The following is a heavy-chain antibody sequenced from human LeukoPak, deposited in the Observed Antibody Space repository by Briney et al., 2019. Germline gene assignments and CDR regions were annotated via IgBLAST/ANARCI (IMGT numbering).Heavy chain of an antibody. Sequence: SETLSLTCTVSGASFSSSTYYWGWIRQPPGKGLEWIGSIYYSGSTYYNPSLKSRVTMSVDTSKNQFSLKLSSVTAADTAVYYCARHAGGISATGTRPFDYWGQGPLVPVSS. D-gene: IGHD6-13*01. J-gene: IGHJ4*02. CDR2: IYYSGST. CDR3: ARHAGGISATGTRPFDY. CDR1: GASFSSSTYY. V-gene: IGHV4-39*01.